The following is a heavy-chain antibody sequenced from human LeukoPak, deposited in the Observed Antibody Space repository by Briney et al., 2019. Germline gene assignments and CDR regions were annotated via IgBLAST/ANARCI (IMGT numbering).Heavy chain of an antibody. CDR3: AVMVVTAMYDY. V-gene: IGHV3-30*03. Sequence: GGSLRLSCAASGFTFSSYGMHWVRRAPGKGLEWVAVISYDGSNKYYADSVKGRFTISRDNSKNTLYLQMNSLRAEDTAVYYCAVMVVTAMYDYWGQGTLVTVSS. D-gene: IGHD2-21*02. J-gene: IGHJ4*02. CDR2: ISYDGSNK. CDR1: GFTFSSYG.